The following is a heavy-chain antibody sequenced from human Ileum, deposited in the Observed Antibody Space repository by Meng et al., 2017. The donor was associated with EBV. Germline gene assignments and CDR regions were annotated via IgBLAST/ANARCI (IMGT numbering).Heavy chain of an antibody. CDR3: ARGEDYTWDV. CDR2: ILHAGVT. Sequence: QVQLSGWGPRRVRPSGTLSLTCSVSDDSTIRSNWWSWVRQPPGKGLEWIGEILHAGVTNYNPSLKSRVSMSVDRSRIQASLNLNSVTAADTAIYYCARGEDYTWDVWGQGILVTVSS. CDR1: DDSTIRSNW. D-gene: IGHD3-16*01. J-gene: IGHJ4*02. V-gene: IGHV4-4*02.